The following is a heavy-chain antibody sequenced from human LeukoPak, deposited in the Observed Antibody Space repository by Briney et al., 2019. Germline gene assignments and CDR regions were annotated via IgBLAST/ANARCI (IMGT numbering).Heavy chain of an antibody. CDR2: INSDGSST. D-gene: IGHD1-1*01. V-gene: IGHV3-74*01. CDR1: GFTFSNAW. Sequence: GGSLRLSCAASGFTFSNAWMHWVRQAPGKGLVWVSRINSDGSSTSYADSVKGRFTISRDNAKNTLYLQMNSLRAEDTAVYYCARDRYRYYYYYMDVWGKGTTVTVSS. J-gene: IGHJ6*03. CDR3: ARDRYRYYYYYMDV.